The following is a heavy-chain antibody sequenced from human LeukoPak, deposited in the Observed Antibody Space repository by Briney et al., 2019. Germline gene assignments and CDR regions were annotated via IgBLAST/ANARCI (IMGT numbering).Heavy chain of an antibody. V-gene: IGHV4-59*01. D-gene: IGHD6-19*01. CDR3: ARGDGYSSGWPYYYYYGMDV. CDR1: GGSISSYY. CDR2: IYYSGST. J-gene: IGHJ6*02. Sequence: SETLSLTCTVSGGSISSYYWSWIRQPPGKGLEWIGYIYYSGSTNYNPSLKSRVTISVDTSKNQFSLKLSSVTAADTAVYYCARGDGYSSGWPYYYYYGMDVWGQGTTVTVSS.